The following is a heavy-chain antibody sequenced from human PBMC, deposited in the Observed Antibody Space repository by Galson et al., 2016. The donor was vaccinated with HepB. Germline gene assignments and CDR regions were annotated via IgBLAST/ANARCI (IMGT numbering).Heavy chain of an antibody. J-gene: IGHJ4*02. D-gene: IGHD3-10*01. V-gene: IGHV1-18*01. CDR3: ARSLRGITPFDL. CDR2: ISPNNGNT. Sequence: SVKVSCKASGYTFTNTGINWVRQAPGQRLEWMGWISPNNGNTIYVEEIQGRFTMTTDTSTNTAYLELSSLRSDDTAVYYCARSLRGITPFDLWGQGTLVTVSS. CDR1: GYTFTNTG.